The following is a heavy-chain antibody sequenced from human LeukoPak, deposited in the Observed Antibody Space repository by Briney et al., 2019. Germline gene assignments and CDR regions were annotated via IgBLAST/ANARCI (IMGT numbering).Heavy chain of an antibody. D-gene: IGHD3-22*01. CDR2: INHSGST. CDR3: ARDPYYYDSSGYDY. V-gene: IGHV4-34*01. Sequence: PLETLSLTCAVYGGSFSGYYWSWIRQPPGKGLEWIGEINHSGSTNYNPSLKSRVTISVDTSKNQFSLKLSSVTAADTAVYYCARDPYYYDSSGYDYWGQGTLVTVSS. J-gene: IGHJ4*02. CDR1: GGSFSGYY.